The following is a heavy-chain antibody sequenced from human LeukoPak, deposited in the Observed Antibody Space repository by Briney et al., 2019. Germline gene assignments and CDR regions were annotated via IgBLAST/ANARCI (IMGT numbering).Heavy chain of an antibody. Sequence: GGSLRLSCAASGFTFSSYAMHWVRQAPGKGLEWVAVISYDGSNKYYADSVKGRFTISRDNSKNTLYLQMNSLRAEDTAVYYCAGDKPITDRPRSFDYWGQGTLVTVSS. CDR1: GFTFSSYA. V-gene: IGHV3-30-3*01. D-gene: IGHD3-16*01. J-gene: IGHJ4*02. CDR2: ISYDGSNK. CDR3: AGDKPITDRPRSFDY.